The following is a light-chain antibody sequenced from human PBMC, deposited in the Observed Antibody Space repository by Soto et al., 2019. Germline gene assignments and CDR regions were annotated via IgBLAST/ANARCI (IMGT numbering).Light chain of an antibody. J-gene: IGLJ3*02. CDR2: EVS. Sequence: QSVLTQPASVSGSPGQSLTISCTGISSDVGGYNYVSWYQHHPGKAPKLMIYEVSNRPSGVSNRFSGSKSVNTASLTISGLQAEDEADYYCSSYSSGSTLLLFGGGTKLTVL. V-gene: IGLV2-14*01. CDR3: SSYSSGSTLLL. CDR1: SSDVGGYNY.